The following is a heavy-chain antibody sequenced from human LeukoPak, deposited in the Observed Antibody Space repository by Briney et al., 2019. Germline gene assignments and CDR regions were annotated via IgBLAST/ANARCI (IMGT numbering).Heavy chain of an antibody. J-gene: IGHJ4*02. CDR1: GFTFSHFT. CDR2: ISGSSTYI. Sequence: GGSLRLSCAASGFTFSHFTINWVRQAPGKGLEWVSTISGSSTYIFYADSVKGRFTISRDDAKNSLYLQMNSLRAEDTADYYVASCGGGDWYSSHRYYFDYWGQGSLVTVSS. CDR3: ASCGGGDWYSSHRYYFDY. D-gene: IGHD2-21*02. V-gene: IGHV3-21*01.